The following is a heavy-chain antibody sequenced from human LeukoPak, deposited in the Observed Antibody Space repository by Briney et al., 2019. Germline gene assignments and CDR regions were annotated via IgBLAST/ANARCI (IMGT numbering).Heavy chain of an antibody. CDR2: IYYSGST. CDR3: ARLRDDYVWGSYPGYYFDY. Sequence: SETLSLTCTISGGSISSYYWSWIRQPPGKGLEWIGYIYYSGSTNYNPSLKSRVTISVATSKNQFSLKLSSVTAADTAVYYCARLRDDYVWGSYPGYYFDYWGQGTLVTVSS. CDR1: GGSISSYY. D-gene: IGHD3-16*02. J-gene: IGHJ4*02. V-gene: IGHV4-59*08.